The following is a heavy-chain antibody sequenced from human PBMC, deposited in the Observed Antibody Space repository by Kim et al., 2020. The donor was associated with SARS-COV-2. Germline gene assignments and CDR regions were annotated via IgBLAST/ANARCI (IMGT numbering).Heavy chain of an antibody. Sequence: GGSLRLSCAASGFTFSNAWMSWVRQAPGKGLEWVGRIKSKTDGGTTDYAAPVKGRFTISRDDSKNTLYLQMNSLKTEDTAVYYCTTDNLLWFGELLESWFDPWGQGTLVTVSS. D-gene: IGHD3-10*01. J-gene: IGHJ5*02. CDR1: GFTFSNAW. CDR2: IKSKTDGGTT. V-gene: IGHV3-15*01. CDR3: TTDNLLWFGELLESWFDP.